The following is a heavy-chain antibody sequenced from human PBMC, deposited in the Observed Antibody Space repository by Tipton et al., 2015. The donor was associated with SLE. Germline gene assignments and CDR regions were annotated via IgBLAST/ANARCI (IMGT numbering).Heavy chain of an antibody. CDR3: AAMGGLRYYYYGMDV. D-gene: IGHD5-12*01. J-gene: IGHJ6*02. Sequence: TLSLTCTVSGGSISSGSYYWSWIRQPAGKGLEWIGRIYTSGSTNYNPSLKSRVTISVDTSKNQFSLKLSSVTAADTAVYYCAAMGGLRYYYYGMDVWGQGTTVTVSS. CDR1: GGSISSGSYY. CDR2: IYTSGST. V-gene: IGHV4-61*02.